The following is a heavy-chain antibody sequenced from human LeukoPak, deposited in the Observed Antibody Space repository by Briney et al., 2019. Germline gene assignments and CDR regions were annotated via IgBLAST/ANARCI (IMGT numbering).Heavy chain of an antibody. Sequence: ASVQVSCKASGYTFTCYYMHWVRQAPGQGLEWMGWINPNSGGTNYAQKFQGRVTMTRDTSISTAYMELSRLRSDDTAVYYCARPRYSYGPGGIDYWGQGTLVTVSS. CDR1: GYTFTCYY. V-gene: IGHV1-2*02. J-gene: IGHJ4*02. D-gene: IGHD5-18*01. CDR3: ARPRYSYGPGGIDY. CDR2: INPNSGGT.